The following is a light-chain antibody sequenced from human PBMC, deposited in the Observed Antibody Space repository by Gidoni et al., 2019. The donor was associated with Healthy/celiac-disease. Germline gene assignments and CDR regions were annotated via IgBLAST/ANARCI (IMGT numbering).Light chain of an antibody. Sequence: EIVLTQSPGTLSLSPGERATLSCRASQRVSSSYLAWYQHKPGQAPRLLIYGASSRATGIPDRFSGSGSGTDFTLTISRLEPEDFAVYYCQQYGSSPPITFGQGTRLEIK. V-gene: IGKV3-20*01. CDR3: QQYGSSPPIT. CDR2: GAS. CDR1: QRVSSSY. J-gene: IGKJ5*01.